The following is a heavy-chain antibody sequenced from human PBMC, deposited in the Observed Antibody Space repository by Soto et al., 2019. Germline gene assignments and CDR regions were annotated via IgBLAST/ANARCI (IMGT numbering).Heavy chain of an antibody. CDR1: GISITSSY. V-gene: IGHV4-39*01. J-gene: IGHJ6*02. D-gene: IGHD3-3*01. Sequence: SETLSLTCTVSGISITSSYWGWIRQPPGKGLEWIGSIYYSGSTYYNPSLKSRVTISVDTSKNQFSLKLSSVTAADTAVYYCARTYYDFWSGYYTPYYYYYGMDVWGQGTTVTRLL. CDR3: ARTYYDFWSGYYTPYYYYYGMDV. CDR2: IYYSGST.